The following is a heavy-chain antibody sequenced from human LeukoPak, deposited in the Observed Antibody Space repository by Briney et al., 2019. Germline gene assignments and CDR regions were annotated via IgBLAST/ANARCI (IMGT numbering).Heavy chain of an antibody. CDR1: GGTFSSYA. CDR3: ARAKTNIVVVTARPYYFDY. V-gene: IGHV1-69*06. CDR2: IIPIFGTA. Sequence: ASVKVSCKASGGTFSSYAISWVRQAPGQGLEWMGGIIPIFGTANYAQKFQGRVTITADKSTSTAYMELSSLRSEDTAVYYCARAKTNIVVVTARPYYFDYWGQGTLVTASS. J-gene: IGHJ4*02. D-gene: IGHD2-21*02.